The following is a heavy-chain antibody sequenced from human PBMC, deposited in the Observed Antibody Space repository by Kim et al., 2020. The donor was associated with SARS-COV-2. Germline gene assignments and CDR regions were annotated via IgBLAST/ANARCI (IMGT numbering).Heavy chain of an antibody. V-gene: IGHV1-69*01. CDR3: ARGGGMDY. D-gene: IGHD3-10*01. J-gene: IGHJ4*02. CDR2: FGTA. Sequence: FGTAHYAQKFQGRVTITADESTSTAYMELSSLRSEDTAVYYCARGGGMDYWGQGTLVTVSS.